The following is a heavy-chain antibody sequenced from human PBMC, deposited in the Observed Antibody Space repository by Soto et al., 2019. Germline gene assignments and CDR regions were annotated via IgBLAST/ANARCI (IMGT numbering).Heavy chain of an antibody. CDR2: ISSSGRTI. CDR1: GFTFSDYY. V-gene: IGHV3-11*01. Sequence: QVPLVESGGGLVKPGGSLRLSGAASGFTFSDYYMSWIRQAPGQGLEWDSYISSSGRTIYYAAAVKGRFTISRDNAKNSLYLQMNSLRAEDTAVYYCARGHSRRYGDYNYYTDVWGKGTTVTVS. CDR3: ARGHSRRYGDYNYYTDV. J-gene: IGHJ6*03. D-gene: IGHD4-17*01.